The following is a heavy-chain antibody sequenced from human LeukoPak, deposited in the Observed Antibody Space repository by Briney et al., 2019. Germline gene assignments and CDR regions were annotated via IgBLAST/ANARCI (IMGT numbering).Heavy chain of an antibody. V-gene: IGHV4-39*01. Sequence: SETLSLTCAVSGGSISTSNSYWGWIRRPPGKGLEWVGSIYYSGNTYYNPSLKSRVTISVDTSKNQFSPILTSVTAADTAVYYCARQTGAGLFILPGGQGTLVTVSS. CDR2: IYYSGNT. J-gene: IGHJ4*02. CDR1: GGSISTSNSY. D-gene: IGHD3-3*01. CDR3: ARQTGAGLFILP.